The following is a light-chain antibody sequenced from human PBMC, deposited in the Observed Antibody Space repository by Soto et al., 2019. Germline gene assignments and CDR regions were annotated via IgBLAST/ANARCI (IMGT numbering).Light chain of an antibody. CDR3: QQGNNWPWT. V-gene: IGKV3-11*01. Sequence: EIVLTQSPATLSLSPGERATLSCRASQSVGSSLAWYQQKLGQAPRLLIYAASDRATGIPGRFSGSGSGTDFTLIISSLEPEDFAFYYCQQGNNWPWTLGQGTKVDIK. J-gene: IGKJ1*01. CDR2: AAS. CDR1: QSVGSS.